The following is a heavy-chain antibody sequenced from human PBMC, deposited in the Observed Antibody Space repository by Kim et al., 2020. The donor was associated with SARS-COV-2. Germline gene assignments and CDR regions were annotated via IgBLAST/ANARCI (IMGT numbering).Heavy chain of an antibody. J-gene: IGHJ4*02. Sequence: AEAVKSRITISPDTSMNQFSLQLKSVTPEDTAVYYCARDLPGTSSLSFDYWGQGTLVTVSS. D-gene: IGHD6-13*01. V-gene: IGHV6-1*01. CDR3: ARDLPGTSSLSFDY.